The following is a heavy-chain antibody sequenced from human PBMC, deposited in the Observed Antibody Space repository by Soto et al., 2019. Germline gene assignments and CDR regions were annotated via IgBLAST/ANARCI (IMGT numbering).Heavy chain of an antibody. D-gene: IGHD3-9*01. CDR2: ISYDGSNK. J-gene: IGHJ4*02. V-gene: IGHV3-30*18. CDR3: AKDYIHFDWLSPPGY. CDR1: GFTFSSYG. Sequence: GGSLRLSCAASGFTFSSYGMHWVRQAPGKGLEWVAVISYDGSNKYYADSVKGRFTISRDNSKNTLYLQMNSLRAEDTAVYYCAKDYIHFDWLSPPGYWGQGTLVTVSS.